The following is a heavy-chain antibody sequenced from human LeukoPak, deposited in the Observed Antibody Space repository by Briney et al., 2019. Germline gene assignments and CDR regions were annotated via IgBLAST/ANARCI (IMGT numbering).Heavy chain of an antibody. J-gene: IGHJ4*02. D-gene: IGHD4-17*01. CDR1: GFTFSSYS. CDR2: ISSSSSYI. Sequence: GSLRLSCAASGFTFSSYSMNWVRQAPGKGLEWVSSISSSSSYIYYADSVKGRFTISRDNAKNSLYLQMNSLRDEDTAVYYCATSGGVYGDYGAQFDYWGQGTLVTVSS. V-gene: IGHV3-21*01. CDR3: ATSGGVYGDYGAQFDY.